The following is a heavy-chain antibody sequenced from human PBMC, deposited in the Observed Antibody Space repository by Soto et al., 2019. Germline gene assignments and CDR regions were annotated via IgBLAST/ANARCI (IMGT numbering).Heavy chain of an antibody. D-gene: IGHD4-17*01. CDR1: GGSVSNKTYY. CDR2: VYYSGTT. V-gene: IGHV4-61*01. Sequence: SETLSLTCSVSGGSVSNKTYYWSWIRQPPGKRLEWIGYVYYSGTTNYNPSLKSRVTVSVDLSKNQLSLRLSSVTTADTALYYCARTTAVPNTLRSRYFFDYWGQGTLVTVSS. CDR3: ARTTAVPNTLRSRYFFDY. J-gene: IGHJ4*02.